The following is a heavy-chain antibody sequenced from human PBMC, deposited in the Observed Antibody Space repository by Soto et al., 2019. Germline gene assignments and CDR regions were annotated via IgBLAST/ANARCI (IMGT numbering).Heavy chain of an antibody. J-gene: IGHJ3*02. CDR2: ISAYNGNT. D-gene: IGHD3-22*01. V-gene: IGHV1-18*04. Sequence: ASVKVSCKAPGYTFTSYGISWVRQAPGQGLEWMGWISAYNGNTNYAQKLQGRVTMTTDTSTSTAYMELRSLRSDDTAVYYCARVQFHYDSSGYEAFDIWGQGTMVTVSS. CDR3: ARVQFHYDSSGYEAFDI. CDR1: GYTFTSYG.